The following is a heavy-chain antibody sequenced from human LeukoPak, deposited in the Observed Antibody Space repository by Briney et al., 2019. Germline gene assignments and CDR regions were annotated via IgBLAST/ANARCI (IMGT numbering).Heavy chain of an antibody. Sequence: GRSLRLSCAASGFAFSSYAMSLVRQAPGKGLEWVSVISASGGSTYYADSVKGRFTISRDNSKNTLYLQMNSLRAEDTAVYYCAKEGTWFGLLGFDQWGQGTLITVSS. J-gene: IGHJ4*02. CDR2: ISASGGST. D-gene: IGHD3-10*01. V-gene: IGHV3-23*01. CDR3: AKEGTWFGLLGFDQ. CDR1: GFAFSSYA.